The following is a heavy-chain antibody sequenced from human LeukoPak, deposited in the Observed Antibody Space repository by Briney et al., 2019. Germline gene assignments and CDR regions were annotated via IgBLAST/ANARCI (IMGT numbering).Heavy chain of an antibody. CDR3: VRDAGIGLDAFDI. V-gene: IGHV6-1*01. CDR2: TYYRSNWYH. D-gene: IGHD6-13*01. Sequence: SQTLSLTCAISGDSVSSNRAAWNWISQSPSRGLEWLGRTYYRSNWYHDYAISVKSRITINPVTSKDQFSLQLNSVTPEDTAVYYCVRDAGIGLDAFDIWGQGTMVTVSS. J-gene: IGHJ3*02. CDR1: GDSVSSNRAA.